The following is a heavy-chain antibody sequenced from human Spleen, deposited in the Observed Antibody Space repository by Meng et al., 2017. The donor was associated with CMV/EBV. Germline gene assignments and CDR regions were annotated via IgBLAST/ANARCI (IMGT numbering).Heavy chain of an antibody. CDR2: ISGYNGNT. Sequence: ASVKVSCKASGYSSGFSWVRQAPGQGLEWMGWISGYNGNTYYAQSLQGRVTLTTDSSTTTAYMELRGLRSDDTAVYYCARADQGTWFSYYKGLDVWGQGTTVTVSS. CDR1: GYSSG. V-gene: IGHV1-18*01. D-gene: IGHD6-13*01. J-gene: IGHJ6*02. CDR3: ARADQGTWFSYYKGLDV.